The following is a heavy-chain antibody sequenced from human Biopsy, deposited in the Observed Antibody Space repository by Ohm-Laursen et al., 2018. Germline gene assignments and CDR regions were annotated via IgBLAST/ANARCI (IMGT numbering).Heavy chain of an antibody. Sequence: SVKVSCKAPGGTFSNYGVNWVRQAPGQGLEWLGGNIPILGTGNYAHQFQDRVTVVADTSTSTAAMELRSLRSDDTAVYYCATKLTGYFHHWGQGTLVIVSS. CDR2: NIPILGTG. V-gene: IGHV1-69*06. CDR1: GGTFSNYG. D-gene: IGHD3-9*01. J-gene: IGHJ1*01. CDR3: ATKLTGYFHH.